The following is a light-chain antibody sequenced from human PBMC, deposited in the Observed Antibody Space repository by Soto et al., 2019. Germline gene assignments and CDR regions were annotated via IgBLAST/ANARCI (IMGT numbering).Light chain of an antibody. CDR1: QGISSY. CDR2: AAS. CDR3: QQYYSYPPLT. J-gene: IGKJ4*01. V-gene: IGKV1-8*01. Sequence: AIRMTQSPSSLSASTGDRVTITCRASQGISSYLAWYQQKPGQAPKLLIYAASTLPSGVPSRFSGSGSGTEFTLTISCLQSEDFATYYCQQYYSYPPLTFGGGTKVEIK.